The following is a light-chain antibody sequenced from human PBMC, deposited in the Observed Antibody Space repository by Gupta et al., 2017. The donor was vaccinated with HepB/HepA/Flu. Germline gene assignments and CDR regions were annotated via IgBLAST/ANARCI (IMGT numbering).Light chain of an antibody. J-gene: IGKJ4*01. CDR2: DAS. Sequence: IVLTQSPATLSLSPGERATLSCRASQSVSSYLAWYQQKPGQAPRLLIYDASNRATGIPARFSGSGSGRDFTLTISSLEPEDVAVYYCQQRSNWPPLTFGGGTKVEIK. V-gene: IGKV3-11*02. CDR1: QSVSSY. CDR3: QQRSNWPPLT.